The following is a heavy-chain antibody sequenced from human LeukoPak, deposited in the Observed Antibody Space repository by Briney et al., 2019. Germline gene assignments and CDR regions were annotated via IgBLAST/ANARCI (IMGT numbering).Heavy chain of an antibody. CDR2: IYSGGST. V-gene: IGHV3-53*01. D-gene: IGHD6-19*01. J-gene: IGHJ4*02. Sequence: GGSLRLSCAASGFTVSSNYMSWVRQAPGKGLEWVSVIYSGGSTYYADSVKGRFTLSRDNSKNTLYLQMNSLRAEDTAVYYCAMTTVAGTFDYWGQGTLVTVSS. CDR3: AMTTVAGTFDY. CDR1: GFTVSSNY.